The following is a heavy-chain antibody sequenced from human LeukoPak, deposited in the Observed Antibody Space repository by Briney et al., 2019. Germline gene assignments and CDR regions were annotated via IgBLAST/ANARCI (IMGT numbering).Heavy chain of an antibody. Sequence: PSETLSLICTVSGGSISSGDYYWSWIRQPPGKGLEWIGYIYYSGSTYYNPSLKSRVTISVDTSKNQFSLKLSSVTAADTAVYYCARGNLSIAAAGTQYDYWGQGTLVTVSS. CDR1: GGSISSGDYY. CDR3: ARGNLSIAAAGTQYDY. J-gene: IGHJ4*02. D-gene: IGHD6-13*01. V-gene: IGHV4-30-4*01. CDR2: IYYSGST.